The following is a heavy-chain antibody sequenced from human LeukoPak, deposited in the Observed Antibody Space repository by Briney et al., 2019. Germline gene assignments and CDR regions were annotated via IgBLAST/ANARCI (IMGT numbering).Heavy chain of an antibody. Sequence: SVKVSCKASGGTFSSYAISWVRQAPGQGLEWMGGIIPIFGTANYAQKFQGRVTITADESTSTAYMELSSLRSEDTAVYYCASHKHNWNDVGFDSWGQGTLVTVSS. D-gene: IGHD1-1*01. J-gene: IGHJ5*01. CDR1: GGTFSSYA. CDR2: IIPIFGTA. CDR3: ASHKHNWNDVGFDS. V-gene: IGHV1-69*13.